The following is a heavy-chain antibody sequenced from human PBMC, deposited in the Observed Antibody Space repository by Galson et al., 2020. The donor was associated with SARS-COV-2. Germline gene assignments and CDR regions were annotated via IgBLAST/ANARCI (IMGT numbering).Heavy chain of an antibody. J-gene: IGHJ2*01. D-gene: IGHD3-9*01. CDR1: GFTFSSYA. V-gene: IGHV3-23*01. CDR3: AKSKVLRYFDWLGSSWYFDL. CDR2: ISGSGGST. Sequence: GESLKISCAASGFTFSSYAMSWVRTAPGKGLEWVSAISGSGGSTYYAESVKGRFTISRDNSKNTLYLQMNSLRAEDTAVYYCAKSKVLRYFDWLGSSWYFDLWGRGTLVTVSS.